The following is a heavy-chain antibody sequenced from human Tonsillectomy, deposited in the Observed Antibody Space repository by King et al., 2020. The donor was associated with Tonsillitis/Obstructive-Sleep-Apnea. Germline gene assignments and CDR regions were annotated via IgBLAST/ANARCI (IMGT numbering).Heavy chain of an antibody. V-gene: IGHV3-33*01. CDR3: AREMVTIFGVVRTESGFDY. Sequence: VQLVESGGGVVQPGRSLRLSCAASGFTFSSYGMHWVRQAPGKGLEWVAVIWYDGSNKYYADSVKGRFTISRDNSKNTLDLQMNSRRAEDTAVYYCAREMVTIFGVVRTESGFDYWGQGTLVTVSS. CDR2: IWYDGSNK. J-gene: IGHJ4*02. D-gene: IGHD3-3*01. CDR1: GFTFSSYG.